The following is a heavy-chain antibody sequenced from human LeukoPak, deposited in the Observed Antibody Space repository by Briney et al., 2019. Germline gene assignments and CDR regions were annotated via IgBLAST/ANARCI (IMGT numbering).Heavy chain of an antibody. CDR3: ARQGTGYSFDY. J-gene: IGHJ4*02. CDR2: IYPGDSDT. CDR1: GYSFTNYW. V-gene: IGHV5-51*01. D-gene: IGHD2-8*02. Sequence: TGESLKISCQVSGYSFTNYWIVWVRQMPGKGLEWMGIIYPGDSDTKYSPSFQGQVTFSADKSINIVCLQWSSLKASDTAMYYCARQGTGYSFDYWGQGTLVTVSS.